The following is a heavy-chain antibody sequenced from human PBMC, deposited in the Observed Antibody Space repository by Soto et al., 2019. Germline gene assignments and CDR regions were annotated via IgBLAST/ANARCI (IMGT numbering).Heavy chain of an antibody. V-gene: IGHV6-1*01. CDR1: GDSVSSNSAA. CDR3: ARDKEEDIVATDYYGMDV. J-gene: IGHJ6*02. Sequence: PSQTLSLTCAISGDSVSSNSAAWNWIRQSPSRGLEWLGRTYYRSKWYNDYAVSVKSRITINPDTSKNQFSLQLNSVTPEDTAVYYCARDKEEDIVATDYYGMDVWGQGTTVTVSS. D-gene: IGHD5-12*01. CDR2: TYYRSKWYN.